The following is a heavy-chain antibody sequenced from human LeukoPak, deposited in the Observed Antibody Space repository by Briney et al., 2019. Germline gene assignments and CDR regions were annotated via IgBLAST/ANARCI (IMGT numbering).Heavy chain of an antibody. J-gene: IGHJ2*01. Sequence: AGGSLRFSCAASGYTVSSNYINWVRQAPGKGLEWVSVLYSGGDTYYADSMKGRFTVSRDNSKNTLYLQMNSLGAEDTAVYYCARDTSGYCSTSRCYGSWYFDLWGRGTLVTVSS. V-gene: IGHV3-53*01. CDR1: GYTVSSNY. CDR2: LYSGGDT. D-gene: IGHD2-2*01. CDR3: ARDTSGYCSTSRCYGSWYFDL.